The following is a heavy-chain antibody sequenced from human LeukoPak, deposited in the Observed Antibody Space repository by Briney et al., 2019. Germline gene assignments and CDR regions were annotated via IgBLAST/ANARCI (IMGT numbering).Heavy chain of an antibody. CDR2: ISSSSSTI. Sequence: HPGGSLRLSCAASGFTFSSYCMNWVRQAPGKGLEWVSYISSSSSTIYYADPVKGRFTISRDNAKNSLYLQMNSLRVEDTTVYYCAREARFGELSLNYWGQGTLVTVSS. CDR3: AREARFGELSLNY. J-gene: IGHJ4*02. D-gene: IGHD3-10*01. V-gene: IGHV3-48*04. CDR1: GFTFSSYC.